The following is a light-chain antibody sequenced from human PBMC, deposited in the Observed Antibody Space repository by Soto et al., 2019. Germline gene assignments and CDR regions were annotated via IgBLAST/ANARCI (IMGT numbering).Light chain of an antibody. V-gene: IGKV1-8*01. CDR2: AAS. J-gene: IGKJ3*01. CDR3: QQYYSYPRA. CDR1: QGISSY. Sequence: AIRMTQSPSSFSASTGDRVTITCRASQGISSYLAWYQQKPGKAPKLLIYAASTLQSGVPSRFSGSGSGTDFTLTISCLQSEDFATYYCQQYYSYPRAFGPATNVDIK.